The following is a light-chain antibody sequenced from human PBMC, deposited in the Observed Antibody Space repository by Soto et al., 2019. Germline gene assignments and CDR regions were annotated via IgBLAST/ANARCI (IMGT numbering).Light chain of an antibody. J-gene: IGLJ1*01. CDR1: SSNIGGNS. V-gene: IGLV1-51*01. Sequence: QSVLTQPPSVSAAPGQRVTISCSGSSSNIGGNSVSWYQQLPGTAPKLLIYDDDKRPSGIPARFSGSKSGTSATLGITGFQTGDEADYYCGSWDSSLCAYVFGPGTKVT. CDR2: DDD. CDR3: GSWDSSLCAYV.